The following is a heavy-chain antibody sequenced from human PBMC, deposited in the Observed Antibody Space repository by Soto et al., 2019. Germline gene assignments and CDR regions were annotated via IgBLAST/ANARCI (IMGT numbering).Heavy chain of an antibody. CDR1: GFTFTRYS. J-gene: IGHJ4*02. CDR3: ARESEDLTSNFDY. Sequence: EVQLVESGGGLVKPGGXLXLSCAASGFTFTRYSMNWXRQAPGKGLEWVSSISSTTNYIYYADSMKGRFTVSRDNAKNSVYLDMNSLSAEDTAVYYCARESEDLTSNFDYWGQGTLVTVSS. CDR2: ISSTTNYI. V-gene: IGHV3-21*01.